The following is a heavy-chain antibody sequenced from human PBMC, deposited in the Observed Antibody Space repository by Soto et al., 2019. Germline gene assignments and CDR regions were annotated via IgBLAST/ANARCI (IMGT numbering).Heavy chain of an antibody. J-gene: IGHJ2*01. V-gene: IGHV3-23*01. CDR3: GRKSQGSVTVTGNWYFDL. CDR1: GFTIGGYA. D-gene: IGHD4-17*01. CDR2: ISDGGDTT. Sequence: EVQLLESGGGLLQPGGSLRLSCAASGFTIGGYAMNWVRQAPGKGLEWVSGISDGGDTTFYTDSVKGRFTISRDNSGNTLYLQMNSLRAEDTAVYFCGRKSQGSVTVTGNWYFDLWGRGTLVTVSS.